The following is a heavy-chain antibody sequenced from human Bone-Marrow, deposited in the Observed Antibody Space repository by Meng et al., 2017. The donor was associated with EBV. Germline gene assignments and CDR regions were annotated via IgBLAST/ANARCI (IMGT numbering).Heavy chain of an antibody. V-gene: IGHV4-30-4*01. J-gene: IGHJ4*02. CDR1: GGSLSSGGYH. CDR3: ATYEMGGAGKGY. Sequence: QVQRQESGPGLGKSSQPLSLTCAVSGGSLSSGGYHWSWIRQPPGKGLEWIGYIDYSGSTYHNPSLKSRVTTSVDASNNQFSLKLSSVTAADTAVYYCATYEMGGAGKGYWGQGTLVTVSS. D-gene: IGHD6-19*01. CDR2: IDYSGST.